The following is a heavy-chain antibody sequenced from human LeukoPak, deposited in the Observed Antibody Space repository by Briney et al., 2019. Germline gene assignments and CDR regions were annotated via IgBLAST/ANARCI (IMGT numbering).Heavy chain of an antibody. CDR2: ISHSGSSI. CDR1: GFPFSNYL. J-gene: IGHJ4*02. CDR3: AMALDY. Sequence: GGSLRLSCVASGFPFSNYLMNWVRQAPGDGLEWVSGISHSGSSIYYADSVKGRFTISRDNSKNTLYLQMDRLRVEDTAVYYCAMALDYWGEGTLVTVSS. V-gene: IGHV3-23*01.